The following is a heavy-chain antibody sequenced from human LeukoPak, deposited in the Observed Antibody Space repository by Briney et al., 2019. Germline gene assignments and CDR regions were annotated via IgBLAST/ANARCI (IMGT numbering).Heavy chain of an antibody. V-gene: IGHV4-59*08. Sequence: SETLSLTCTVSGGSLNSYYWSWIRQPPGKGLEWIGYIYYSGSSTNYNPSPKTRVTISVATSKSKSSLNLSSVRAADTAVYYCARHPSSYFDYWGEGTLVTVSS. D-gene: IGHD2-2*01. J-gene: IGHJ4*02. CDR3: ARHPSSYFDY. CDR1: GGSLNSYY. CDR2: IYYSGSST.